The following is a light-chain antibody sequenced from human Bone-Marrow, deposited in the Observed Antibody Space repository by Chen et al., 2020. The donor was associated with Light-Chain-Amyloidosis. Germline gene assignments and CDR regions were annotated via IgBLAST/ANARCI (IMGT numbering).Light chain of an antibody. CDR1: SSDVGGANH. V-gene: IGLV2-14*01. J-gene: IGLJ1*01. CDR2: EVT. CDR3: SSYTITNTLV. Sequence: QSALTQPASASGSPGQSITISCTGTSSDVGGANHVSWYQQHPDKAPKLMIYEVTNRPSWVPDRFSGSKSDNTASLTIAGLQTEDEADYFCSSYTITNTLVFGSGTRVTVL.